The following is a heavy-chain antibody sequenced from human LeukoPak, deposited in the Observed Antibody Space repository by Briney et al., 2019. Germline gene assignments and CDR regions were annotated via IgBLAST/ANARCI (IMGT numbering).Heavy chain of an antibody. V-gene: IGHV4-39*01. CDR1: GGSISSSSYY. Sequence: SETLSLTCTVSGGSISSSSYYWGWIRQPPGKGLEWIGSIYYSGSTYYNPSLKSRVTISVDTSKNQFSLKLSSVTAADTAVYYCARHNGRYDFWSGYYLSYYFGYWGQGTLVTVSS. CDR3: ARHNGRYDFWSGYYLSYYFGY. D-gene: IGHD3-3*01. CDR2: IYYSGST. J-gene: IGHJ4*02.